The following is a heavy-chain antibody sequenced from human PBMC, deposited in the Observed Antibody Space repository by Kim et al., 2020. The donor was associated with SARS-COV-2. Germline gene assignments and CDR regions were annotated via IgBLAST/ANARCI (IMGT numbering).Heavy chain of an antibody. J-gene: IGHJ4*02. V-gene: IGHV4-30-2*01. D-gene: IGHD4-4*01. Sequence: YYTPSLKSRLSISMDRSRNRVSLTLTSVTAADTAVYYCARGPYSDYFDYWGQGTLVAVSS. CDR3: ARGPYSDYFDY.